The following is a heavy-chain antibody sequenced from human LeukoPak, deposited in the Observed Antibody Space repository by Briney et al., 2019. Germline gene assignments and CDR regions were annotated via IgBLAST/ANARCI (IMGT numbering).Heavy chain of an antibody. CDR1: GYSISSGYY. D-gene: IGHD5-24*01. V-gene: IGHV4-38-2*02. Sequence: SETLSLTCTVSGYSISSGYYWGWIRQPPGKGLEWIGSIYHSGSTYYNPSLKSRVTISVDTSKNQFSLKLSSVTAADTAVYYCARGDPAFDIWGQGTMVTVSS. CDR3: ARGDPAFDI. CDR2: IYHSGST. J-gene: IGHJ3*02.